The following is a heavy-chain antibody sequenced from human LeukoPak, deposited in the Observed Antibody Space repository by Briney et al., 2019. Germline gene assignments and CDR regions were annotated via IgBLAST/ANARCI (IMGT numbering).Heavy chain of an antibody. J-gene: IGHJ5*02. CDR2: INPSGGRT. D-gene: IGHD3-22*01. CDR3: ARGAHVRMYDSNHNCFDP. V-gene: IGHV1-46*01. CDR1: GYTFTSYY. Sequence: ASLKVSCKASGYTFTSYYIYWMRHGHGHGLYWMGIINPSGGRTNYAHKFQGRVTMTRDMSTSTVYMELGSLRSEDTAVYYCARGAHVRMYDSNHNCFDPWGQGTLVTVSS.